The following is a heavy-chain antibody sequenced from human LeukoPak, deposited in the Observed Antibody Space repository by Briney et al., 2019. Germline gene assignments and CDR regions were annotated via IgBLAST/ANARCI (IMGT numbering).Heavy chain of an antibody. CDR3: ARMGYCSSTSCRASFDY. CDR1: GFTFSSYS. V-gene: IGHV3-21*01. CDR2: ISSSSSYI. Sequence: GGSLRLSCAASGFTFSSYSMNWVRQAPGKGLEWVSSISSSSSYIYYADSVKGRFTISRDNAKNSLYLQMNSLRAEDTAVYYCARMGYCSSTSCRASFDYWGQGTLVTVPS. D-gene: IGHD2-2*01. J-gene: IGHJ4*02.